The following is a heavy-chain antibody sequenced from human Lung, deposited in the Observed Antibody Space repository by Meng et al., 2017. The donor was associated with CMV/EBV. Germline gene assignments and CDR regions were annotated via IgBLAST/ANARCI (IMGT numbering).Heavy chain of an antibody. CDR3: KRGGGTISIFGVARIVGGMDV. CDR2: ISYDGSNK. Sequence: GGSLRLXCAASGFTFSSYAMHWVRQAPGKGLEWVAVISYDGSNKYYADSVKGRFTISRDNSKNTLYLQMNSLRVEDTAVYYCKRGGGTISIFGVARIVGGMDVWXQGNXVNGAS. V-gene: IGHV3-30*04. D-gene: IGHD3-3*01. CDR1: GFTFSSYA. J-gene: IGHJ6*02.